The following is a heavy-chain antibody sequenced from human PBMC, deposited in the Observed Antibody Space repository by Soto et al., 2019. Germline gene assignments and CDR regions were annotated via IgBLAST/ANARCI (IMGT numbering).Heavy chain of an antibody. Sequence: ASVKVSCKASGGTFSTYTITLVRQAPGQGLEWMGRIIPIIGIINCAQKFQGRVTISADKFTGTAYMELTRLRSDDTAVYYCAGDPDSHYNDSHASSYPWGQGTLVTVSS. D-gene: IGHD4-4*01. CDR3: AGDPDSHYNDSHASSYP. CDR2: IIPIIGII. V-gene: IGHV1-69*02. J-gene: IGHJ5*02. CDR1: GGTFSTYT.